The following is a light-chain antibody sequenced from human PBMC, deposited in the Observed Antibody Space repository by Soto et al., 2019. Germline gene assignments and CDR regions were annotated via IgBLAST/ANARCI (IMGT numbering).Light chain of an antibody. CDR2: KAS. V-gene: IGKV1-5*03. CDR3: QQYKSQRT. J-gene: IGKJ1*01. Sequence: DIQMTQSPSTLSASVGDRVTITCRASQYISSWLAWYQQKPGTAPKLLIYKASSLESGVPSRFSGSGSGTEFTLTISSRQPDDFATYYCQQYKSQRTFGQGTKVEIK. CDR1: QYISSW.